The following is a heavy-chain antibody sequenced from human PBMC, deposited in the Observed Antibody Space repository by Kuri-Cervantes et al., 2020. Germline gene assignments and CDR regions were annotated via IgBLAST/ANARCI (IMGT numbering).Heavy chain of an antibody. D-gene: IGHD3-10*01. V-gene: IGHV3-33*01. J-gene: IGHJ3*02. CDR3: AREYFIRAEDAFDI. Sequence: GGSLRLSCAASGFTFSSYGMHWVRQAPGKGLEWVAVIWYDGSNKYYAGSVKGRFTISRDNSKNTLYLQMNSLRAEDTAVYYCAREYFIRAEDAFDIWGQGTMVTVSS. CDR1: GFTFSSYG. CDR2: IWYDGSNK.